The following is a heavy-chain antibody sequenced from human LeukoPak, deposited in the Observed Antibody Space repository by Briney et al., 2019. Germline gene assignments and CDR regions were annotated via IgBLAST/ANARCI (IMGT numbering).Heavy chain of an antibody. Sequence: SETLSLTCTVSGGSISSSSYYWGWIRQPPGKGLEWIGSIYYSGSTYYNPSLKSRVTISVDTSKNRFSLKLSSVTAADTAVYYCASSPHRQDYYGMDVWGQGTTVTVSS. D-gene: IGHD2-21*01. CDR1: GGSISSSSYY. CDR2: IYYSGST. J-gene: IGHJ6*02. CDR3: ASSPHRQDYYGMDV. V-gene: IGHV4-39*01.